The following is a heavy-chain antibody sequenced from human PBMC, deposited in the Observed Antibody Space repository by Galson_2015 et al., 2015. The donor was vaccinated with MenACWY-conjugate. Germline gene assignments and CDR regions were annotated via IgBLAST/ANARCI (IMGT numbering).Heavy chain of an antibody. J-gene: IGHJ6*02. V-gene: IGHV3-23*01. CDR1: GFTFSTYA. Sequence: SLRLSCAASGFTFSTYAMSWVRQAPGKGLEWVSAISGSGGSTYYADSMKGRFTISRDKSKNTLHLQMKSLRAEDTAAYYCAKLVEQQLVYYYYGMDVWGQGTTVTVSS. CDR3: AKLVEQQLVYYYYGMDV. CDR2: ISGSGGST. D-gene: IGHD6-13*01.